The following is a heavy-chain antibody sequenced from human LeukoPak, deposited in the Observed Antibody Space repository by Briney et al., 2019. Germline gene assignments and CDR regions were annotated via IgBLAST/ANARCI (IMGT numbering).Heavy chain of an antibody. D-gene: IGHD2-2*01. J-gene: IGHJ5*02. CDR1: GGSISRDY. CDR2: IYYSGST. CDR3: ARIVSREVPADRADWFDP. Sequence: SETLSLTCTVSGGSISRDYWSWIRQPPGKGLEWIGYIYYSGSTNYNPSLKSRVTISVDTSKNQFSLKLSSVTAADTAVYYCARIVSREVPADRADWFDPWGQGTLVTVSS. V-gene: IGHV4-59*08.